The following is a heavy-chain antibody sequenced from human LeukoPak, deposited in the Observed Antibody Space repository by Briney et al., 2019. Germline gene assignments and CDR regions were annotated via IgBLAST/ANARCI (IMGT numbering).Heavy chain of an antibody. CDR3: ARDRYDSSGYYSPFSCYYGMDL. J-gene: IGHJ6*02. CDR1: GCTFRDYY. Sequence: PGGSLILPFASSGCTFRDYYMSWIRQAPGKGPELVSDIRSSCSTILYADSEKGRFTISRDNAKISLYLQVNRLRAEDTAVYLCARDRYDSSGYYSPFSCYYGMDLWGQGTTVTVSS. D-gene: IGHD3-22*01. CDR2: IRSSCSTI. V-gene: IGHV3-11*01.